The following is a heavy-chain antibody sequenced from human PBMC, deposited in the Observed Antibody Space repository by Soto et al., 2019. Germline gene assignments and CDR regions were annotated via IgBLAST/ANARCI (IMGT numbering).Heavy chain of an antibody. D-gene: IGHD3-22*01. Sequence: TLSLTCTISGGSISNYYWSWIRQPPGKGLEWIGYIYYSGSTNYNPSLKSRVTISVDTSKNQFSLKLSSVTAADTAVYYCARDSSGLDYWGQGTLVTVSS. V-gene: IGHV4-59*12. J-gene: IGHJ4*02. CDR2: IYYSGST. CDR3: ARDSSGLDY. CDR1: GGSISNYY.